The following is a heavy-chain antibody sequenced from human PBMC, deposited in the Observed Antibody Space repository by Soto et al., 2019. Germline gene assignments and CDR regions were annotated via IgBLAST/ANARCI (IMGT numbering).Heavy chain of an antibody. D-gene: IGHD3-9*01. J-gene: IGHJ4*02. CDR3: AGADYDILTGSLYYFDY. V-gene: IGHV4-34*01. Sequence: PSETLSLTCAVYGGSFSGYYWSWIRQPPGKGLEWIGEINHSGSTNYNPSLKSRVTISVDTSKNQFSLKLSSVTAADTAVYYCAGADYDILTGSLYYFDYWGQGTLVTVSS. CDR1: GGSFSGYY. CDR2: INHSGST.